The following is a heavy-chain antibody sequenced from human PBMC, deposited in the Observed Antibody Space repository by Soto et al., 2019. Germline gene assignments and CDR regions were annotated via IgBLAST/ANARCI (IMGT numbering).Heavy chain of an antibody. D-gene: IGHD1-26*01. J-gene: IGHJ6*02. CDR2: IIPILGIA. CDR3: ARVMGATTSGFYYGMDV. CDR1: GGTFSSYT. V-gene: IGHV1-69*02. Sequence: QVQLVQSGAEVKKPGSSVKVSCKASGGTFSSYTISWVRQAPGQGLEWMGRIIPILGIANYAQKFQDRVTXTXXKSTSTAYMELSSLRSEDTAVYYCARVMGATTSGFYYGMDVWGQGTTVTVSS.